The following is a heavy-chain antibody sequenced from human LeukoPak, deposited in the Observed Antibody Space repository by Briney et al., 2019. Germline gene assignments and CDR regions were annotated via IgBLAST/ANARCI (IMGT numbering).Heavy chain of an antibody. Sequence: PGGSLRLSCAASGFTFSSYAMSWVRQPPGKGLEWVANIKEDGSEKYYVDSVKGRFTISRDNAKNSLYLQMNSLRAEDTAVYYCARDLEYYYDSSGYYRDYWGQGTLVTVSS. J-gene: IGHJ4*02. CDR2: IKEDGSEK. D-gene: IGHD3-22*01. CDR1: GFTFSSYA. CDR3: ARDLEYYYDSSGYYRDY. V-gene: IGHV3-7*01.